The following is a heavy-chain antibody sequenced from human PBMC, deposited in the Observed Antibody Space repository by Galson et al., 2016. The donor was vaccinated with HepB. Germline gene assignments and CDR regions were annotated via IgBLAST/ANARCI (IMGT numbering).Heavy chain of an antibody. D-gene: IGHD6-19*01. J-gene: IGHJ4*02. Sequence: SLRLSCAASGFRFSDHYMSWIRQVPGKGLESIARISSGGGPTYYAESVRGRFTISRDDAKNSLYLQMNSLSAEDTAVYYCVRDGSGGWHFDNWGQGTLITVSS. CDR3: VRDGSGGWHFDN. CDR1: GFRFSDHY. V-gene: IGHV3-11*04. CDR2: ISSGGGPT.